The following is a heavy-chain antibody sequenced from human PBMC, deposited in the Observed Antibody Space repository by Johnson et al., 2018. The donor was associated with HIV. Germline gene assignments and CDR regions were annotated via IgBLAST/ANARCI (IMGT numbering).Heavy chain of an antibody. V-gene: IGHV3-11*04. D-gene: IGHD2-21*02. CDR1: GFTFSDYY. J-gene: IGHJ3*02. CDR3: ARPGGDPLTDDAFDI. CDR2: ISNSGSTI. Sequence: VQLVESGGGLVQPGGSLRLSCAASGFTFSDYYMSWIRQAPAKGLEWISYISNSGSTIYYADSVKGRFTISRDNAKNLLYLQMNSLRSEDTAVYYCARPGGDPLTDDAFDIWGQGTMVTVSS.